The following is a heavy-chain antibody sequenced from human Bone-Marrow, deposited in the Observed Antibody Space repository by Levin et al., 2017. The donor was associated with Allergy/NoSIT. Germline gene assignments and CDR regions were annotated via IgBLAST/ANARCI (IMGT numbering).Heavy chain of an antibody. Sequence: SQFGFNTFALHWVRQAPGKGLEWVAYISKDGRRTSYAASVEGRFTISRDNSKDTVYLQMNSLQVEDTAVYYCPIEYTVTARDFHYWGQGTPVTISS. J-gene: IGHJ4*02. CDR2: ISKDGRRT. D-gene: IGHD4-17*01. CDR3: PIEYTVTARDFHY. CDR1: QFGFNTFA. V-gene: IGHV3-30*04.